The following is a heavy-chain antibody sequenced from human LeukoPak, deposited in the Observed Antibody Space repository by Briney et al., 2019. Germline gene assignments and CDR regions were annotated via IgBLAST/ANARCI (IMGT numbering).Heavy chain of an antibody. CDR2: IYSGGST. J-gene: IGHJ4*02. Sequence: GGSLRLSCAASGFTVSSNYMSWVRQAPGKGLEWVSVIYSGGSTYYADSVKGRFTISRDNSKNTLYLQMNSLRAEDTAVYYCARETGSAVGSTDFDYWGQGTLVTVSS. V-gene: IGHV3-53*01. CDR3: ARETGSAVGSTDFDY. D-gene: IGHD4-17*01. CDR1: GFTVSSNY.